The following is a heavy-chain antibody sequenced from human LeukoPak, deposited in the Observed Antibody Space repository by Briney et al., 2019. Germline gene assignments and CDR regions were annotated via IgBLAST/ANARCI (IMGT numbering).Heavy chain of an antibody. CDR3: AKDTCSGGSCYSVFQH. CDR2: ISGSGGTT. Sequence: GGSLRLSCAASGFSFSNAWMSWVRQAPGKGLEWVSTISGSGGTTDYADSVKGRFTISRDNSKKTLYLQMNSLRVEDTAVYYCAKDTCSGGSCYSVFQHWGQGTLVTVSS. CDR1: GFSFSNAW. D-gene: IGHD2-15*01. J-gene: IGHJ1*01. V-gene: IGHV3-23*01.